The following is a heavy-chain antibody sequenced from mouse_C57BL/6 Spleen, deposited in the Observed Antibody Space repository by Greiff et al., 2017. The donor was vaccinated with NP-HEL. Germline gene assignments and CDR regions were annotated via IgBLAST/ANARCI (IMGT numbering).Heavy chain of an antibody. J-gene: IGHJ3*01. D-gene: IGHD2-4*01. Sequence: QVQLQQSGPELVKPGASVKISCKASGYAFSSSWMNWVKQRPGKGLEWIGRIYPGDGDTNDNGKFKGKATLTADKSSSTAYMQLSSLTSEDSAVDFCARSRDYDAWFAYWGQGTLVTVSA. V-gene: IGHV1-82*01. CDR3: ARSRDYDAWFAY. CDR2: IYPGDGDT. CDR1: GYAFSSSW.